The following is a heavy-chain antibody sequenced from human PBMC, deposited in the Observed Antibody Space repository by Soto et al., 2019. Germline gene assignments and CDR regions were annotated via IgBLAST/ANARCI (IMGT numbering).Heavy chain of an antibody. D-gene: IGHD3-10*01. CDR2: INPNSGGT. Sequence: GASVKVSCKASGYTFTGYYMHWVRQAPGQGLEWMGWINPNSGGTNYAQKFQGRVTMTRDTSISTAYMELSRLRSDDTAVYYCAREPFSGSPYFDYWGQGTLVTVSS. J-gene: IGHJ4*02. CDR3: AREPFSGSPYFDY. CDR1: GYTFTGYY. V-gene: IGHV1-2*02.